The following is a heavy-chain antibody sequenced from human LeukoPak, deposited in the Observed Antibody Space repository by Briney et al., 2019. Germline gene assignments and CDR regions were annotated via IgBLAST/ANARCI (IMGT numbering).Heavy chain of an antibody. CDR2: IFSGGTT. Sequence: GGSLRLSCAASGFTVSSNYMSWVRQAPGKGLEWVSVIFSGGTTYYADSVKGGFTISRDNSKNTLYLQMNSLRAEDTAVYYCARDLEAANTYYFDYWGQGTMVTVSS. CDR3: ARDLEAANTYYFDY. V-gene: IGHV3-53*01. J-gene: IGHJ4*02. CDR1: GFTVSSNY. D-gene: IGHD6-13*01.